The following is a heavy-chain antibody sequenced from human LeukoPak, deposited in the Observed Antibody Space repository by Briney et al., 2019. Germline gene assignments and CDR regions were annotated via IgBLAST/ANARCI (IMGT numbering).Heavy chain of an antibody. CDR1: GYTFTSYA. V-gene: IGHV1-3*01. CDR3: ARDSYTWIQLWLPY. CDR2: INAGSGNT. J-gene: IGHJ4*02. Sequence: ASVKVSCKASGYTFTSYAMHCVRQAPGQRLESMGWINAGSGNTKYSQKLQGRVTVTRDTSASTAYMELSSLRSEDTAVYYCARDSYTWIQLWLPYWGQGTLVTVSS. D-gene: IGHD5-18*01.